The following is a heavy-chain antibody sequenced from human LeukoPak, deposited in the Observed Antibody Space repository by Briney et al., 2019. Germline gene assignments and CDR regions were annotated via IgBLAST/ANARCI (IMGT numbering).Heavy chain of an antibody. D-gene: IGHD3-22*01. Sequence: GGSLRLSCAASEFTFSDYYMSWIRQAPGKGLEWVSYISSSGSTIYYADSVKGRFTISRDNAKNSLYLQMNSLRAEDTAVYYCARKADYDSSGYYYWGQGTLVTVSS. J-gene: IGHJ4*02. CDR1: EFTFSDYY. CDR3: ARKADYDSSGYYY. V-gene: IGHV3-11*01. CDR2: ISSSGSTI.